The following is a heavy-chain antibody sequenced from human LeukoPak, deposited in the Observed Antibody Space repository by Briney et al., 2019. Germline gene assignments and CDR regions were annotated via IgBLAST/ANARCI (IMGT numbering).Heavy chain of an antibody. CDR2: INPNSGGT. Sequence: EASVKVSCKASGYTFTGYYMHWVRQAPGQGLEWMGWINPNSGGTNYAQKFQGRVTMTRDTSISTAYMELSRLRSDDTAVYYCARANPRYCSSTSCAKARCSSSSPSDYWGQGTLVTVSS. V-gene: IGHV1-2*02. CDR3: ARANPRYCSSTSCAKARCSSSSPSDY. D-gene: IGHD2-2*01. J-gene: IGHJ4*02. CDR1: GYTFTGYY.